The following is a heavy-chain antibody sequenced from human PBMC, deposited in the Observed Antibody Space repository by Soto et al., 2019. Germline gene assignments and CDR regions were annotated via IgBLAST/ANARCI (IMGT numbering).Heavy chain of an antibody. CDR2: IRDRAYNYAT. CDR1: GFTISSYA. V-gene: IGHV3-73*01. Sequence: PVRPMRVSCGAAGFTISSYAMSWVSKASGKGLEWVGRIRDRAYNYATAYAASVKGRFTISRDDSNNKAYLQMDSLKTEDTAIYYCTRLISAAQDYWGQGTLVTVSS. D-gene: IGHD3-10*01. CDR3: TRLISAAQDY. J-gene: IGHJ4*02.